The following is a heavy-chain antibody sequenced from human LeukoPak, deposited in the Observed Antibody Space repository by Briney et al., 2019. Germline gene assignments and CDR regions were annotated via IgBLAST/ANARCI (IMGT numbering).Heavy chain of an antibody. Sequence: GGSLRLSCAASGFTFSNFAMAWFRQVPEKGLEWVSFIRGGGAGAHYADSVRGRFTISRDNSKNTLYLEMNSLRADDTAVYYCAKASYSYGNDAFDIWGQGTKVTVSS. CDR1: GFTFSNFA. CDR2: IRGGGAGA. D-gene: IGHD3-16*02. V-gene: IGHV3-23*01. CDR3: AKASYSYGNDAFDI. J-gene: IGHJ3*02.